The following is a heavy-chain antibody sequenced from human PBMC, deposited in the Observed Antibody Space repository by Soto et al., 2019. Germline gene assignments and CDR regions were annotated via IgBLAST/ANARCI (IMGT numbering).Heavy chain of an antibody. D-gene: IGHD2-15*01. CDR2: IWYDGSNK. J-gene: IGHJ5*02. V-gene: IGHV3-33*01. Sequence: VAVIWYDGSNKYYADSVKGRFTISRDNSKNTLYLQMNSLRAEDTAVYYCARDYCSGSSCYIYWFDPWGQGTLVTVSS. CDR3: ARDYCSGSSCYIYWFDP.